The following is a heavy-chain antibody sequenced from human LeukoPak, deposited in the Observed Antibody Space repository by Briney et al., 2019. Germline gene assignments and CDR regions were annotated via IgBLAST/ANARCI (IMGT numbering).Heavy chain of an antibody. CDR3: ARDVGATSTTVGSY. CDR2: ISYDG. CDR1: GFTFSSYA. Sequence: RTGGSLRLSCAASGFTFSSYAMHWVRQAPGKGLEWVAVISYDGNYADSVKGRFTISRDNSKNTLYLQMNSLRAEGTAVYYCARDVGATSTTVGSYWGQGTLVTVSS. V-gene: IGHV3-30*04. D-gene: IGHD4-23*01. J-gene: IGHJ4*02.